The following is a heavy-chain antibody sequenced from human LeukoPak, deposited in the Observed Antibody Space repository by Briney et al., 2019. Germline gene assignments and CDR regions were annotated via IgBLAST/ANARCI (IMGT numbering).Heavy chain of an antibody. V-gene: IGHV3-23*01. D-gene: IGHD2-2*01. J-gene: IGHJ4*02. CDR1: GLTFSSYA. CDR3: AKAPGTYCSSTSCPYSFDY. Sequence: GGSLRLSCAASGLTFSSYAMNWVRQAPGKGLEWVSGISGSGGSTYYADSVKGRFTISRDNSKNTLYLQMNSLRAEDTAVYYCAKAPGTYCSSTSCPYSFDYWGQGTLVTVSS. CDR2: ISGSGGST.